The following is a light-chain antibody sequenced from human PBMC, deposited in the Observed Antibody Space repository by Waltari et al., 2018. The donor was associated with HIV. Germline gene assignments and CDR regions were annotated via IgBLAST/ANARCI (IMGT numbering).Light chain of an antibody. CDR1: QSVSSN. CDR3: HQYNNWPYT. V-gene: IGKV3-15*01. J-gene: IGKJ2*01. CDR2: GAS. Sequence: MMQSPETLPVSPGEGVTLTCRASQSVSSNVAWYQQRPGQAPRLLIYGASTRAAGFPARFSGGGSGTEFTLTISSQQSEDFAVYFCHQYNNWPYTFGQGTKLDIK.